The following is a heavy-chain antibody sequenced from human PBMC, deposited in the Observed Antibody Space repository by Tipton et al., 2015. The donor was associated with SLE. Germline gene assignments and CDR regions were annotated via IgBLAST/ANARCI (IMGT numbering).Heavy chain of an antibody. Sequence: TLSLTCTVSGGSFSRGGYYWTWIRQLPGKGLEWIGYTSYGGSTYYSPSLKSRVTISVDTSNNQFSLNLRSVTAADTAVYFCARVDDSWGSYTAYYFDYWGQGVLVTVSA. CDR3: ARVDDSWGSYTAYYFDY. J-gene: IGHJ4*02. CDR1: GGSFSRGGYY. D-gene: IGHD3-16*01. CDR2: TSYGGST. V-gene: IGHV4-31*03.